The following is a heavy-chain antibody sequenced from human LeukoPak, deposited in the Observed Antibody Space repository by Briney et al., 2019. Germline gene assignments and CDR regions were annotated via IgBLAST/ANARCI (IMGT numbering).Heavy chain of an antibody. J-gene: IGHJ5*02. Sequence: SETLSLTCTVSGGSISSGGYYWSWIRQHPGKGLEWIGYIYYSGSTYYSPSLKSRVTISVDTSKNQFSLKLSSVTAADTAVYYCASTHCSGGSCLFDPWGQGTLVTVSS. CDR1: GGSISSGGYY. D-gene: IGHD2-15*01. CDR2: IYYSGST. V-gene: IGHV4-31*03. CDR3: ASTHCSGGSCLFDP.